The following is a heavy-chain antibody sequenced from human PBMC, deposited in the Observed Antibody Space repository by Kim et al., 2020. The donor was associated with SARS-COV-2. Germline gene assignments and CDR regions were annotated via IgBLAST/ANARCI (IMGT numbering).Heavy chain of an antibody. J-gene: IGHJ3*02. Sequence: AQKFQGRVTMTRDTSTSTVYMELSSLRSEDTAVYYCAREYSSGWYNAFDIWGQGTMVTVSS. D-gene: IGHD6-19*01. CDR3: AREYSSGWYNAFDI. V-gene: IGHV1-46*01.